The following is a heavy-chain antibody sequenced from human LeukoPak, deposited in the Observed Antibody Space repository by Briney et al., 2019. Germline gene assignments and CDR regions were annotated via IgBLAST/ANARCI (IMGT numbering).Heavy chain of an antibody. CDR3: AKEQSSSSWPYHYYYGMDV. V-gene: IGHV3-30*18. D-gene: IGHD6-13*01. CDR2: ISYDGSNK. CDR1: GFTFSSYG. Sequence: GGSLRLSCAASGFTFSSYGMHWVRQAPGKGLEWVAVISYDGSNKYYADSVKGRFTISRDNSKNTLYLQMNSLRAEDTAVYYCAKEQSSSSWPYHYYYGMDVWGQGTTVTVSS. J-gene: IGHJ6*02.